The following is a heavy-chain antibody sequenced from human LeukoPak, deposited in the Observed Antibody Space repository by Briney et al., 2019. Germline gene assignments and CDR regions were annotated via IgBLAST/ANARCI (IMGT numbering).Heavy chain of an antibody. D-gene: IGHD6-13*01. CDR3: ARGPAAAGAFDY. CDR2: IYYSGST. V-gene: IGHV4-31*03. Sequence: SLSLTCTVSGGSISSGGYYWSWIRQHPGKGLEWIGYIYYSGSTYYNPSLKSRVTISVDTSKNQFSLKLSSVTAADTAVYYCARGPAAAGAFDYWGQGTLVTVHS. CDR1: GGSISSGGYY. J-gene: IGHJ4*02.